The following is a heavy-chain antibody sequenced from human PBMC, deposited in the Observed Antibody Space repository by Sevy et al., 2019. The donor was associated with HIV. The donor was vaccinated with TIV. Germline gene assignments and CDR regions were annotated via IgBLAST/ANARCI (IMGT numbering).Heavy chain of an antibody. Sequence: GGSLRLSCAASGFTFSSYWMTWVRQAPGKGLEWVANIKQDMSEKYYADSVKGRFTISRDNARNSLYLQMESLRAEDTAVYYCAREQPVTMLVVIGGLYFDFWGQGTLVTVSS. CDR2: IKQDMSEK. CDR3: AREQPVTMLVVIGGLYFDF. V-gene: IGHV3-7*01. D-gene: IGHD3-22*01. CDR1: GFTFSSYW. J-gene: IGHJ4*02.